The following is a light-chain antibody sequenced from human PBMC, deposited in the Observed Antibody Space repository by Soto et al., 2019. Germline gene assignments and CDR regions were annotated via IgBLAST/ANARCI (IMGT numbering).Light chain of an antibody. J-gene: IGLJ1*01. CDR1: SSDVGGYNF. CDR2: EVT. V-gene: IGLV2-14*01. Sequence: QSALAQPASVSGSPGQSTAISCTGTSSDVGGYNFVSWYQQHPGEAPKLIIHEVTNRPSGVSDRFSGSKSGNTASLTISGLQADDEADYYCSSPTAYNTRVFGSGTRSPS. CDR3: SSPTAYNTRV.